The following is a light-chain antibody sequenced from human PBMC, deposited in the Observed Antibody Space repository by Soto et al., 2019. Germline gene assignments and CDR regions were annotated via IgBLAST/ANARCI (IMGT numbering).Light chain of an antibody. CDR3: AAWDDSLNGYWV. CDR1: SSNIGSNT. CDR2: SNN. J-gene: IGLJ3*02. V-gene: IGLV1-44*01. Sequence: QSVLSQPPSASGTPGQRVPTSCSGSSSNIGSNTVNWYQQLPGPAPKLLIYSNNQRPSGVPDRFSGSKSGTSASLAISGLQSEDEADYYCAAWDDSLNGYWVFGGGTKLTVL.